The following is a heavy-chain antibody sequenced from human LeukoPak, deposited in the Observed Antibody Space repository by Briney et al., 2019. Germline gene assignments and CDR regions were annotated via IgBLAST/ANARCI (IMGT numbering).Heavy chain of an antibody. CDR1: GFTFSSYA. Sequence: GGSLRPSCAASGFTFSSYAMHWVRQAPGKGLEWVAVISYDGSNKYYADSVKGRFTISRDNSKNTLYLQMNSLRAEDTAVYYCARDTAMVTGPLDYWGQGTLVTVSS. V-gene: IGHV3-30-3*01. CDR3: ARDTAMVTGPLDY. J-gene: IGHJ4*02. D-gene: IGHD5-18*01. CDR2: ISYDGSNK.